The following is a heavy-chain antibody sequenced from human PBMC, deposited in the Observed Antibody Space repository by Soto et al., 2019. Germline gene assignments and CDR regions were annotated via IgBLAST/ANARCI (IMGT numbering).Heavy chain of an antibody. Sequence: LRLSCAASGFTLSSYSMNWVRQASGKGLEWVASISSSSTHIYYADSVKGRFTISRDNARNSLYLQMNSLRAEDTAVYYCVRERGLSSFYGMDVWGQGTTVTVSS. J-gene: IGHJ6*02. CDR1: GFTLSSYS. CDR3: VRERGLSSFYGMDV. V-gene: IGHV3-21*01. D-gene: IGHD2-21*02. CDR2: ISSSSTHI.